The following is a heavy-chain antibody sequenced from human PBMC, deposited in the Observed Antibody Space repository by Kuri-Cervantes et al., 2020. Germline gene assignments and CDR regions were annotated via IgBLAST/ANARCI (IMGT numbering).Heavy chain of an antibody. Sequence: GGSLRLSCAASGFTFSSYAMSWVRQAPGKGLEWVSGINWNGGSTGYADSVKGRFTISRDNAKNSLYLQMNSLRAEDTAVYYCARDRASSSSFWRPKYYYYGMDVWGQGTTVTVSS. J-gene: IGHJ6*02. CDR3: ARDRASSSSFWRPKYYYYGMDV. CDR2: INWNGGST. D-gene: IGHD6-6*01. V-gene: IGHV3-20*04. CDR1: GFTFSSYA.